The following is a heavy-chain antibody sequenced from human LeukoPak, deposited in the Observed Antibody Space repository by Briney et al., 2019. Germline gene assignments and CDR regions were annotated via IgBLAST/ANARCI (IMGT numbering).Heavy chain of an antibody. J-gene: IGHJ4*02. CDR2: ISWNSGSI. Sequence: GGSLRLSCAASGFTFSSYAMHWVRQAPGKGLEWVSGISWNSGSIGYADSVKGRFIISRDNAKNSLYLQMNSLRAEDTALYYCAKEGLSSWYYWGQGTLVTVSS. D-gene: IGHD6-13*01. CDR1: GFTFSSYA. V-gene: IGHV3-9*01. CDR3: AKEGLSSWYY.